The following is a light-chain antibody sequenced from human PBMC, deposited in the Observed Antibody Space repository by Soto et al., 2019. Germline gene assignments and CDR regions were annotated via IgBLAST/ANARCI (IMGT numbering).Light chain of an antibody. CDR1: SSDVGGYNY. Sequence: QSALTQPASVSGSPGQSIAISCTGTSSDVGGYNYVSWYQHHPGKAPKLMIYDVSNRPSGVSNRFSGSKSGDTASLTISGLQAEDEAEYYCRSYTSSSTYVFGTGTKVTFL. J-gene: IGLJ1*01. CDR2: DVS. V-gene: IGLV2-14*03. CDR3: RSYTSSSTYV.